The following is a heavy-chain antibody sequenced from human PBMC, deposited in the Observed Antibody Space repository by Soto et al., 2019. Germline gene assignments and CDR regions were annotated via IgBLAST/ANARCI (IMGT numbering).Heavy chain of an antibody. D-gene: IGHD4-4*01. CDR3: ARSGGYSKYYYYGMDV. Sequence: ASVKVSCKASGGTFSSYAISWVRQAPGQGLEWMGGITPIFGTANYAQKFQGRVTITADESTSTAYMELSSLRSEDTAVYYCARSGGYSKYYYYGMDVWGQGTTVTVSS. V-gene: IGHV1-69*13. CDR1: GGTFSSYA. CDR2: ITPIFGTA. J-gene: IGHJ6*02.